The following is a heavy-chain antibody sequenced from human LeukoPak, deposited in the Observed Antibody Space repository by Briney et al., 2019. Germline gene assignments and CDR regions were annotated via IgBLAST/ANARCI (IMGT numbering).Heavy chain of an antibody. J-gene: IGHJ3*02. CDR2: ISPGSGGT. CDR1: GYTFTGYY. V-gene: IGHV1-2*06. CDR3: ARLGATDAFDI. D-gene: IGHD1-26*01. Sequence: ASVKVSCKASGYTFTGYYIHWVRQAPGQGLEWLGRISPGSGGTNYAQKFQGRVTMTRDTSISTAYMELSRLRSDDTAVYYCARLGATDAFDIWGQGTMVTVSS.